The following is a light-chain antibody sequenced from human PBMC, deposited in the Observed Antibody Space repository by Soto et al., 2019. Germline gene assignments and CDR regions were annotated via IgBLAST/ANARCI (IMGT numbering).Light chain of an antibody. CDR1: TSDVGSYKF. V-gene: IGLV2-14*02. CDR2: EGS. J-gene: IGLJ1*01. CDR3: SSYTTSSTRV. Sequence: QSALTQPASVSGSPGQSITISCTGTTSDVGSYKFVSWYQHLPGKAPKLVIFEGSERPSGISDRFSGSKSGNTASLTISGLQPEDEAYYYCSSYTTSSTRVFGPGTKLTVL.